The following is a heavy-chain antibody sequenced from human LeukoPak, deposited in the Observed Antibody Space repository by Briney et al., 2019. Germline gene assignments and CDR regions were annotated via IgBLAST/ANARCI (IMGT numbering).Heavy chain of an antibody. CDR3: ARVLLWFGESPAYFDY. V-gene: IGHV1-18*01. D-gene: IGHD3-10*01. CDR2: ISAYNGNT. J-gene: IGHJ4*02. Sequence: ASVKVSCKASGHTFTSYGIIWVRQAPGQGLEWMGWISAYNGNTNYAQKLQGRVTMTTDTSTSTAYMELRSLRSDDTAVYYCARVLLWFGESPAYFDYWGQGTLVTVSS. CDR1: GHTFTSYG.